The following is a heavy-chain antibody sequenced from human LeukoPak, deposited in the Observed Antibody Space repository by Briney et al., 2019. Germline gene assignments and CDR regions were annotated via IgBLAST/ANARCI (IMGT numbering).Heavy chain of an antibody. CDR3: ARVVTMVRGVISYYTDV. V-gene: IGHV3-20*04. Sequence: GGSLRLSCAASGFTFDDYGMSWVRQAPGKGLEWVSGINWNGGSTGYADSVKGRFTISRDNAKNSLYLQMNSLRAEDTALYYCARVVTMVRGVISYYTDVWGKGTTVTVSS. J-gene: IGHJ6*03. D-gene: IGHD3-10*01. CDR1: GFTFDDYG. CDR2: INWNGGST.